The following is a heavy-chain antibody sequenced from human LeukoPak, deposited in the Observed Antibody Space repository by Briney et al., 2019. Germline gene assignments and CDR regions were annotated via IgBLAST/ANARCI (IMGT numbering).Heavy chain of an antibody. CDR3: ARGGGYSSSWRRYYFDY. V-gene: IGHV3-23*01. J-gene: IGHJ4*02. CDR1: GFTFSSYA. D-gene: IGHD6-13*01. CDR2: LSGSGGST. Sequence: GGSLRLSCAASGFTFSSYAMIWVPQAPGKGLEWVSALSGSGGSTYYADSVKGRFTISRDNSKNPLYLQMNSLRAEDTAVYYCARGGGYSSSWRRYYFDYWGQGTLVTVSS.